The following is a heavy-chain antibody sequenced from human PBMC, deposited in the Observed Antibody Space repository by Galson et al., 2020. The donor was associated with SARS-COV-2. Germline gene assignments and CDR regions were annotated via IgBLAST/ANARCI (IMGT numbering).Heavy chain of an antibody. D-gene: IGHD4-17*01. Sequence: TGGSLRLSCAASGFTVNNNHLSWVRQAPGKGLEGCSVSNNVGSTDYADSVKCRFTISRDNSTNTLYLQMRSLRVDDTAVYYCVGYGGNSRWGQGTLVTLSS. CDR3: VGYGGNSR. CDR1: GFTVNNNH. CDR2: SNNVGST. J-gene: IGHJ4*02. V-gene: IGHV3-66*01.